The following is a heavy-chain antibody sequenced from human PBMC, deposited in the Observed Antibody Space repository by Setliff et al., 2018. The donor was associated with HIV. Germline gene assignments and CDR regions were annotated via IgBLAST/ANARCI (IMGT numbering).Heavy chain of an antibody. Sequence: ASVKVSCKTSGYTFTSFDINWVRQATGQGLEWMGWMNPDSGNTGYAQKFQGRVTMTRKTSTSTAFMELISLRSDDTAVYYCARARGNSWVRAGELYYYYMDVWGKGTTVTVSS. CDR2: MNPDSGNT. D-gene: IGHD2-21*02. CDR1: GYTFTSFD. J-gene: IGHJ6*03. CDR3: ARARGNSWVRAGELYYYYMDV. V-gene: IGHV1-8*02.